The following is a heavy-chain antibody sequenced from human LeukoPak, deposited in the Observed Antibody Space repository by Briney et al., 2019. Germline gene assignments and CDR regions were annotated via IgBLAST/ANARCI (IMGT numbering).Heavy chain of an antibody. CDR3: ARDPKVDPLVFDY. Sequence: GGSLRLSCAASGFTFSDFWMNWVRQAPGKGLEWVASIKQDGSEKYYVDSVKGRFSISRDNAKNSLHLQMHSLRAEDTAVYYCARDPKVDPLVFDYWGQGILVTVSS. CDR1: GFTFSDFW. V-gene: IGHV3-7*01. J-gene: IGHJ4*02. CDR2: IKQDGSEK. D-gene: IGHD5-12*01.